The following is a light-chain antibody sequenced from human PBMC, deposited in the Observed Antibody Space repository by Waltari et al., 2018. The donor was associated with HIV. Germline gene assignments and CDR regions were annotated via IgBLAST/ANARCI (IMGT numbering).Light chain of an antibody. V-gene: IGLV1-51*01. CDR1: SSNIGKNS. J-gene: IGLJ2*01. CDR3: GAWDSSLNDDGV. Sequence: QSVLTQPPSVSAAPGQNAIITCSGSSSNIGKNSVSRYQQLPGTAPKLLIYDNNKRPSGIPDRFSGSKSGTSATLVIIGLQTGDEADYYCGAWDSSLNDDGVFGGGTKLTVL. CDR2: DNN.